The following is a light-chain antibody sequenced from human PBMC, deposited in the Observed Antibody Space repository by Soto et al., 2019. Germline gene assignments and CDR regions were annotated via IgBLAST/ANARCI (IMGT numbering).Light chain of an antibody. V-gene: IGKV1-5*03. J-gene: IGKJ2*01. CDR1: QSIRPW. CDR3: QQYYTYPYT. Sequence: DIQMTQSTSTLSAAVGDRVNITCQASQSIRPWLAWYQQRPGEAPNRLIYEASKLQIGVPSRFGGSGSGTEFTVTISSLQPDDVGTYYCQQYYTYPYTFGQGTKLEI. CDR2: EAS.